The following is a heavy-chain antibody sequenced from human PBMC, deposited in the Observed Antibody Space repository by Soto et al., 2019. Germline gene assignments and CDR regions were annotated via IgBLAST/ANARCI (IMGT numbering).Heavy chain of an antibody. CDR2: ISVSNGNT. CDR1: GYTFTSYG. J-gene: IGHJ4*02. CDR3: AREQQLGLFDY. D-gene: IGHD6-13*01. V-gene: IGHV1-18*01. Sequence: QVQLVQSGAEVKKPGASVKVSCKASGYTFTSYGISWVRQAPGQGLEWMGWISVSNGNTNFAQRLQGRVTMTTDTSTSTAYMELRSLRSDDTAVDYCAREQQLGLFDYWGQGTLVTVSS.